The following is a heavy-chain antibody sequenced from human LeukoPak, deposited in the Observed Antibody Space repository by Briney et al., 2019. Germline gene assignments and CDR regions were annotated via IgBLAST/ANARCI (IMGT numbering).Heavy chain of an antibody. CDR3: AGAVVFTGAEYFHH. CDR2: IYYSGST. V-gene: IGHV4-59*01. D-gene: IGHD3-22*01. Sequence: SETLSLTCTVSGGSISSYYWSWIRQPPGEGLEWIGYIYYSGSTNYNPSLKSRVTISLDTSKNQFSLKLSSVTAADTAVYYCAGAVVFTGAEYFHHWGQGTLVTVSS. J-gene: IGHJ1*01. CDR1: GGSISSYY.